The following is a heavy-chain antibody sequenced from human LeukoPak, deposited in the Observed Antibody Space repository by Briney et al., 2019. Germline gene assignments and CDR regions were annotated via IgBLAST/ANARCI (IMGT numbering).Heavy chain of an antibody. CDR3: AKGDMVATILEKGFDY. V-gene: IGHV3-30*18. J-gene: IGHJ4*02. CDR2: ISYDGSNK. D-gene: IGHD5-12*01. Sequence: GGSLRLSCAASGFTFSSYGMHWVRQAPGKGLEWVAVISYDGSNKYYADSVKGRFTISRDNSKNTLYLQMNSLRAEDTAVYYCAKGDMVATILEKGFDYWGQGTLVTVSS. CDR1: GFTFSSYG.